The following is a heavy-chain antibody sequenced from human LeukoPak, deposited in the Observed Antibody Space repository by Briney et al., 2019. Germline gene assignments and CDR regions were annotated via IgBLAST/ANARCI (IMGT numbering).Heavy chain of an antibody. V-gene: IGHV3-23*01. CDR2: ISPSGDIT. CDR3: AKDPLVGATRQGAFDI. D-gene: IGHD1-26*01. J-gene: IGHJ3*02. CDR1: GFTFRKHG. Sequence: GGTLRLSCAASGFTFRKHGMNWVRQAPGKGLEWVSGISPSGDITYYADSVKGRFTISRDNSKSTLSLQMNSLRVEDTAVYYCAKDPLVGATRQGAFDIWGQGTMVVVS.